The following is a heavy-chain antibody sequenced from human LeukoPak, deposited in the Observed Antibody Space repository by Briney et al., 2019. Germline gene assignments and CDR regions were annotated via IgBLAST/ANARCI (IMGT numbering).Heavy chain of an antibody. Sequence: SETLSLTCTVSGGSISSYYWSWIRQPPGKGLEWIGYIYYSGSTNYNPSLKSRVTISVDTSKNQFSLKLSSVTAADTAVYYCAGHGYNLYYFYYWGQGTLVTVSS. CDR2: IYYSGST. D-gene: IGHD1-14*01. J-gene: IGHJ4*02. CDR1: GGSISSYY. V-gene: IGHV4-59*08. CDR3: AGHGYNLYYFYY.